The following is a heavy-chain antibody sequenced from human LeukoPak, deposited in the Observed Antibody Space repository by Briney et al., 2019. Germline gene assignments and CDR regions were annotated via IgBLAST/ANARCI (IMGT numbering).Heavy chain of an antibody. Sequence: GGSLRLSRAASGFTFSSYAMSWVRQAPGKGLEWVSAISGSGGSTYYADAVKGRFIISRDNSRNTLYLQMHSLGAEDTAVYYCANTIVRGVASMDVWGQGTTVTVSS. CDR1: GFTFSSYA. V-gene: IGHV3-23*01. CDR2: ISGSGGST. D-gene: IGHD3-10*01. J-gene: IGHJ6*02. CDR3: ANTIVRGVASMDV.